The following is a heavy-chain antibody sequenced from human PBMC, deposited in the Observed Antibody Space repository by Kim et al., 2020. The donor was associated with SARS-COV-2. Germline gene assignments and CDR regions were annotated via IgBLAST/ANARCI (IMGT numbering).Heavy chain of an antibody. D-gene: IGHD3-10*01. V-gene: IGHV4-39*01. Sequence: GSMRRSTYNWGWIRQPPGKGLEWIGSIYYSGSTYYNPSLKSRVTISVDTSKNQFSLKLSSVTAADTAVYYCMVRGVIISLAWFDSWGQGTLAT. CDR1: GSMRRSTYN. CDR3: MVRGVIISLAWFDS. CDR2: IYYSGST. J-gene: IGHJ5*01.